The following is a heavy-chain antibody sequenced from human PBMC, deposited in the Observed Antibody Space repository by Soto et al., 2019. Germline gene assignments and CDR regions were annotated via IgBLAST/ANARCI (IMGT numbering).Heavy chain of an antibody. CDR3: ANMAVPAAISANWYFDL. CDR2: ISGSGGST. J-gene: IGHJ2*01. CDR1: GFTFSSYA. Sequence: EVQLLESGGGLVQPGGSLRLSCAASGFTFSSYAMSWVRQAPGKGLEWVSAISGSGGSTYYADSVKGRFTISRDNSKNTLYLQMNSRRAEDTAVYYCANMAVPAAISANWYFDLWGRGTLVTVSS. V-gene: IGHV3-23*01. D-gene: IGHD2-2*02.